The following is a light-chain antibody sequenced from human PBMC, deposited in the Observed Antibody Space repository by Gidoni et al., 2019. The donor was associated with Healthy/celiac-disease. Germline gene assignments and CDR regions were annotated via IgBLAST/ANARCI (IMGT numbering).Light chain of an antibody. CDR1: QGISSH. V-gene: IGKV1-27*01. CDR3: QKNNSTPLT. CDR2: AAS. Sequence: IQMTQSPSSLSASVGDCVTVTCRASQGISSHLTWYQQKPGKVPKLLIYAASTLQLGVPSRFSGSGSGTDFTLTISSLQPEDVATYYCQKNNSTPLTFGQGTKVEIK. J-gene: IGKJ1*01.